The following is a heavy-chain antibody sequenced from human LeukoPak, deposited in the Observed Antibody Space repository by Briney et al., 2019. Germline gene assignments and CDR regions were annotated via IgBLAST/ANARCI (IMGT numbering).Heavy chain of an antibody. CDR3: ARHASVDGNWPRPLDY. J-gene: IGHJ4*02. Sequence: SETLSLTCTVSGGSISSSNYYWGWIRQPPGKGLEWIGNIYYSGSTYYKPSLKTRVTISVDTSKNQFSLKLTSVTAADTAVYYCARHASVDGNWPRPLDYWGQGSRVTASS. CDR2: IYYSGST. CDR1: GGSISSSNYY. D-gene: IGHD6-19*01. V-gene: IGHV4-39*01.